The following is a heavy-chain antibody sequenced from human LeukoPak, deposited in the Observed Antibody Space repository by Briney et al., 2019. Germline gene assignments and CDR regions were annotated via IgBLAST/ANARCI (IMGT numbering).Heavy chain of an antibody. Sequence: SETLSLTCTVSGYSISSGYYWVWIRPPPGKGLEWIGSIYRSGSTNYNPSLKGRVTISVDTSQNQFSLKVNSVTAADTAVYYCARGDCSSTICYSPMDVWGKGTTVTVSS. CDR3: ARGDCSSTICYSPMDV. D-gene: IGHD2-2*01. CDR2: IYRSGST. V-gene: IGHV4-38-2*02. J-gene: IGHJ6*03. CDR1: GYSISSGYY.